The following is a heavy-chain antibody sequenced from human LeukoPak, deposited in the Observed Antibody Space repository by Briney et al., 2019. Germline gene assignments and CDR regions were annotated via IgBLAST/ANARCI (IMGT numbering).Heavy chain of an antibody. CDR3: ARGRGYYGSGRGYWYFDL. D-gene: IGHD3-10*01. CDR2: INHSGST. CDR1: SGSFSAYY. V-gene: IGHV4-34*01. Sequence: PSETLSRNCAGYSGSFSAYYWSWIRQPPGKGLEWIGEINHSGSTNYNPSLNSRATISEDTSKHQFSLKLSSVTAADTAVYYCARGRGYYGSGRGYWYFDLWGRGTLVTVSS. J-gene: IGHJ2*01.